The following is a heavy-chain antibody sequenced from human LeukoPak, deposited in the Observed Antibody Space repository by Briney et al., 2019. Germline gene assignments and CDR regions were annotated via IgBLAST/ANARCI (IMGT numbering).Heavy chain of an antibody. Sequence: SETLSLTCTVSGGSISSYYWSWIRQPPGKGLEWIGYIYCSGTTNYNPSLKSRVTISVDTSKNQFSLKLSSVTAADTAVYYCARGVYIAAAQYGYWGQGTLVSVSS. CDR1: GGSISSYY. CDR2: IYCSGTT. CDR3: ARGVYIAAAQYGY. V-gene: IGHV4-59*01. D-gene: IGHD6-13*01. J-gene: IGHJ4*02.